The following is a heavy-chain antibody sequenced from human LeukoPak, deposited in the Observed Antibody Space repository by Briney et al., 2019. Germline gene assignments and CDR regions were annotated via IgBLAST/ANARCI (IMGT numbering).Heavy chain of an antibody. CDR3: AREGYQPNYYYYYMDV. J-gene: IGHJ6*03. CDR2: ISSSGSTI. V-gene: IGHV3-11*04. Sequence: GGSLRLSCAASGFTFSDYYMSWIRQAPGKGLEWVSYISSSGSTIYYADSVKGRFTISRDNAKNSLYLQMNSLRAEDTAVYYCAREGYQPNYYYYYMDVWGKGTTVTVSS. D-gene: IGHD2-2*01. CDR1: GFTFSDYY.